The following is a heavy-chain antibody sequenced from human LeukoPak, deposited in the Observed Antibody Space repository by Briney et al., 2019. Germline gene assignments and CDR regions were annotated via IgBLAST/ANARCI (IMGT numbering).Heavy chain of an antibody. J-gene: IGHJ4*02. D-gene: IGHD2-15*01. CDR3: AKGGIVVVVAALDY. CDR1: GFTFSSYG. V-gene: IGHV3-33*06. Sequence: PGGSLRLSCAASGFTFSSYGMHWVRQAPGKGLEWVAVIWYDGSNKYYADSVKGRFTISRDNSKNTLYLQMNSLRAEDTAVYYCAKGGIVVVVAALDYWGQGTLVTVSS. CDR2: IWYDGSNK.